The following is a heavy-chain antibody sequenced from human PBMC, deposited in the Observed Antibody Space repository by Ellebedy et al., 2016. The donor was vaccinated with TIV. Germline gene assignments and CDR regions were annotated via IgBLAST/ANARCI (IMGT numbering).Heavy chain of an antibody. CDR3: ARRGSYGDYAIQVNSWFDS. CDR1: GFSFRSYW. CDR2: IYQDGSDQ. Sequence: GESLKISCVASGFSFRSYWMSWVRQAPGKGLEWVANIYQDGSDQYYVDSVKGRFTISRDNAKNSLFLQMKSLRVEDTAVYYCARRGSYGDYAIQVNSWFDSWGRGTLVTVSS. V-gene: IGHV3-7*01. D-gene: IGHD4-17*01. J-gene: IGHJ5*01.